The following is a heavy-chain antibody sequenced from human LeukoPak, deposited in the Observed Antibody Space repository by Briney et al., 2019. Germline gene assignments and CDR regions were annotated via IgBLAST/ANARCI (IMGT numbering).Heavy chain of an antibody. V-gene: IGHV4-34*01. CDR3: ARHPLPQSDAFDI. CDR1: GGSFSGYY. D-gene: IGHD5/OR15-5a*01. J-gene: IGHJ3*02. Sequence: SETLSLTCAVYGGSFSGYYWSWIRQPPGKGLEWIGEINHSGSTNYNPSPKSRVTISVDTSKNQFSLKLSSVTAADTAVYYRARHPLPQSDAFDIWGQGTMVTVSS. CDR2: INHSGST.